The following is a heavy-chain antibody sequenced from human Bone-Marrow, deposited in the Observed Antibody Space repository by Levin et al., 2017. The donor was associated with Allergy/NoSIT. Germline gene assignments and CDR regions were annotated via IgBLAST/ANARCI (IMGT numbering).Heavy chain of an antibody. V-gene: IGHV3-11*01. J-gene: IGHJ4*02. Sequence: GGSLRLSCSASGFTFSDFYMAWIRQAPGMGLEWVSYISTSGDTIYNADSVKGRFTISRDNAAKSLYLQMNSLRVEDTAVYYCARAWGSGSRPDYFDSWGQGALVTVSS. CDR1: GFTFSDFY. CDR3: ARAWGSGSRPDYFDS. CDR2: ISTSGDTI. D-gene: IGHD3-16*01.